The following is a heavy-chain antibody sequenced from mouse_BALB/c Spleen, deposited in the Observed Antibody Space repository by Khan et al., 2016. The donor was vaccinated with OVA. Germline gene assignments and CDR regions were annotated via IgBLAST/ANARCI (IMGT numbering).Heavy chain of an antibody. CDR1: GFSLSSYG. J-gene: IGHJ4*01. Sequence: VQLQESGPGLVAPSQSLSITCTISGFSLSSYGIHWVRQPPGQGLEWLVVIWSDGSTTYNSTLKSRLSITKDNSKSQVFLKMNSLQTDDTAISYCARQPYYHYYVMDYWGQGTSITVSS. CDR3: ARQPYYHYYVMDY. V-gene: IGHV2-6-1*01. D-gene: IGHD2-10*01. CDR2: IWSDGST.